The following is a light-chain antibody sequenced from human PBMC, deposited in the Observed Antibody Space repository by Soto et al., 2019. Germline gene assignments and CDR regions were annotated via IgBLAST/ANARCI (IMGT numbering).Light chain of an antibody. CDR1: QSVGTN. V-gene: IGKV3-15*01. Sequence: EIVMTQSPVILSVSPGERATLSYRASQSVGTNLAWYQQKPGQAPRLLISGAATRATGIPARFSGRGSGTEFTLTVSSLQSEDFAVYYCQQYNNWPRTFGQGTKVDIK. CDR3: QQYNNWPRT. J-gene: IGKJ1*01. CDR2: GAA.